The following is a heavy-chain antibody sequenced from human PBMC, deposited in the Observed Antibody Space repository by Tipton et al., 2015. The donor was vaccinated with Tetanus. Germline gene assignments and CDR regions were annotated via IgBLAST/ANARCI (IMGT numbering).Heavy chain of an antibody. V-gene: IGHV4-31*03. CDR1: NGSLTVGGYY. Sequence: TLSLTCSVSNGSLTVGGYYWSWIRQHPGKGPEWLGYIFYIGTTYYNPSLRSRISISADTSKNQFSLRLTSVTAADTAVYYCARLREIVSRSGWAFDYWGQGILVTVSS. D-gene: IGHD5/OR15-5a*01. J-gene: IGHJ4*02. CDR2: IFYIGTT. CDR3: ARLREIVSRSGWAFDY.